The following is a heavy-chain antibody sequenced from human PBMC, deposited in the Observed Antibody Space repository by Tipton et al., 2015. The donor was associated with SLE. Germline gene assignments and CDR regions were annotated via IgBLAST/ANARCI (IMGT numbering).Heavy chain of an antibody. J-gene: IGHJ4*02. CDR3: ASASWNYGFFDY. D-gene: IGHD1-7*01. CDR2: IYSAGDT. Sequence: VQLVQSGGGLTQPGGSLRLSCAASGFSVSSNYMSWVRQAPGKGLEWVSVIYSAGDTYYADSVKGRFTISRDNSKNTVYLHTNSLRADDTAIYYCASASWNYGFFDYWGQGTLVTVSS. V-gene: IGHV3-53*01. CDR1: GFSVSSNY.